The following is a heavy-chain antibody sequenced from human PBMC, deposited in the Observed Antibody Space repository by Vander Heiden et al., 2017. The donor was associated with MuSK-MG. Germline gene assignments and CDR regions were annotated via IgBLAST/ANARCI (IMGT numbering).Heavy chain of an antibody. CDR3: ARKKVEDCSGGSCYRIAWFDP. CDR1: GGSFSGYY. V-gene: IGHV4-34*01. Sequence: QVQLQQWGAGLLKPSETLSLTCAVYGGSFSGYYWSWIRQPPGKGLEWIGEINHSGSTNYNPSLKSRVTISVDTSKNQFSLKLSSVTAADTAVYYCARKKVEDCSGGSCYRIAWFDPWGQGTLVTVSS. D-gene: IGHD2-15*01. J-gene: IGHJ5*02. CDR2: INHSGST.